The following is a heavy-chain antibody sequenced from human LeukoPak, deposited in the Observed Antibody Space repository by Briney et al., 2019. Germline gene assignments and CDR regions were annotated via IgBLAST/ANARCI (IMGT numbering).Heavy chain of an antibody. CDR2: SDYTGDT. D-gene: IGHD2-15*01. V-gene: IGHV4-39*01. J-gene: IGHJ5*02. Sequence: PSETLSLTCTVSGGSISNTNYYWGWIRQPPGRGLEWIGSSDYTGDTYFNPSLRSRVSISVDTSKNQFSLKLSSVPAADSAVYFCARQTGYCSGDSCYSFHRFDPWGQGTLVTVSS. CDR3: ARQTGYCSGDSCYSFHRFDP. CDR1: GGSISNTNYY.